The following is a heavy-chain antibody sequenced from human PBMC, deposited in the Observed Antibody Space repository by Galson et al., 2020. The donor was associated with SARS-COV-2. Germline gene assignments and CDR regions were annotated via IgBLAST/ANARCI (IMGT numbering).Heavy chain of an antibody. J-gene: IGHJ6*02. CDR3: ARVPSYNSGSYYRINYYYYAMDV. V-gene: IGHV4-59*01. CDR2: IPYRGST. Sequence: SETLSLTCTVSGGSMNDYHWSWLRQPPGKGLEWNGYIPYRGSTNNNPSLKSRLTISVDTSKNQFSLKLNSVTAADTAVYYCARVPSYNSGSYYRINYYYYAMDVWGQGTTVTVSS. D-gene: IGHD3-10*01. CDR1: GGSMNDYH.